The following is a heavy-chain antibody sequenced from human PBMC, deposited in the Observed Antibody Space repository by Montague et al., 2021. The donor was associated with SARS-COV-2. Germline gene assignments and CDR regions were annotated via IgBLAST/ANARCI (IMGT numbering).Heavy chain of an antibody. V-gene: IGHV2-5*02. Sequence: PALVKPTQTLTLTCTFSGFSLSTSGVGVGWIRQPPGKALEWLALIYWDDDKRYSPSLKSSLTITKDTSKNQVVLTMTNMDTVNTATYYCAHRQNSGWWVDWFDPWGQGTLGTVAT. CDR1: GFSLSTSGVG. CDR3: AHRQNSGWWVDWFDP. J-gene: IGHJ5*02. CDR2: IYWDDDK. D-gene: IGHD6-19*01.